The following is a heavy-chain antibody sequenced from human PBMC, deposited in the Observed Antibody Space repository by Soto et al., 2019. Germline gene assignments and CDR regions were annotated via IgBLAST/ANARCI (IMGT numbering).Heavy chain of an antibody. CDR3: AREYDFWSGYYPTKYYFDY. V-gene: IGHV3-21*01. CDR2: ISSSSSYI. J-gene: IGHJ4*02. CDR1: GFTFSSYG. D-gene: IGHD3-3*01. Sequence: GGSLRLSCAASGFTFSSYGMHWVRQAPGKGLEWVSSISSSSSYIYYADSVKGRFTISRDNAKNSLYLQMNSLRAEDTAVYYCAREYDFWSGYYPTKYYFDYWGQGTLVTVSS.